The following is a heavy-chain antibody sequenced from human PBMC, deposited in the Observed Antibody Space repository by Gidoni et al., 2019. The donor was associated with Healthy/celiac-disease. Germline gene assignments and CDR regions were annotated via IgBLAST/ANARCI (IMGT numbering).Heavy chain of an antibody. J-gene: IGHJ4*02. V-gene: IGHV3-30*18. CDR2: ISYDGSNK. D-gene: IGHD3-10*01. CDR3: AKDQGLRWFGELDPDY. CDR1: GFTFSSYG. Sequence: QVQLVESGGGVVQPGRSLRLSCAASGFTFSSYGMHWVRQAPAKGLEWVAVISYDGSNKYYADSVKGRFTISRDNSKNTLYLQMNSLRAEDTAVYYCAKDQGLRWFGELDPDYWGQGTLVTVSS.